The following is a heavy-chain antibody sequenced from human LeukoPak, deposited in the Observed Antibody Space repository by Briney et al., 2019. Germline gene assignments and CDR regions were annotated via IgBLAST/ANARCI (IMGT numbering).Heavy chain of an antibody. CDR2: ISPSGDIT. CDR1: GFIFSSHG. J-gene: IGHJ4*02. Sequence: GGSLRLSCAASGFIFSSHGMNWVRQAPGKGLEWVSGISPSGDITYYADSVKGRFTISRDNSKNTVYLQMNSLRAEDTAVYYCAKFIAAPFYFDYWGQGTLVTVSS. CDR3: AKFIAAPFYFDY. V-gene: IGHV3-23*01. D-gene: IGHD6-13*01.